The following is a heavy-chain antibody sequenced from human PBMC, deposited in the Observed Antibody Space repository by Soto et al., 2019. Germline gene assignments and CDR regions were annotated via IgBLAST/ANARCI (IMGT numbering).Heavy chain of an antibody. Sequence: EVQLVESGGGLVKPGGSLRLSCAASGFTFSNAWMNWVRQAPGKGLEWVGRIKSKIDGGTTDYTTPVKGRFTISRDDSKNTLYLQMNSLKTEDTAVYYCTQQYVHRSAWYRVYWGQGALVTVSS. J-gene: IGHJ4*02. V-gene: IGHV3-15*07. CDR1: GFTFSNAW. D-gene: IGHD6-19*01. CDR3: TQQYVHRSAWYRVY. CDR2: IKSKIDGGTT.